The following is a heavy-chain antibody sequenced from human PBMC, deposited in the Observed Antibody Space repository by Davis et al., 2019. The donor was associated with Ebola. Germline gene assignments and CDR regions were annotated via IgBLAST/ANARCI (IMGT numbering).Heavy chain of an antibody. CDR3: ARLRRDAFDI. CDR2: TNYSGST. J-gene: IGHJ3*02. Sequence: MPSETLSLTCAVSGGSTSSGGYSWSWIRQPPGKGLEWTGYTNYSGSTNYNPSLKSRLTISVDTSKNQFSLKLSSVTAADTAVYYCARLRRDAFDIWGQGTMVTVSS. V-gene: IGHV4-61*08. CDR1: GGSTSSGGYS.